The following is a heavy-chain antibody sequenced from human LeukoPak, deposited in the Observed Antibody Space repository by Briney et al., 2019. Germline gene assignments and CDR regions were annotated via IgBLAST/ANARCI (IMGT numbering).Heavy chain of an antibody. Sequence: SETLSLTCTVSGGSIRSSSYYWGGIRQHPGKGLEWTGYISYSGSTYYNPSLKSRVTISLDTSKNQFSLRLSSVSAADTAVYFCTVGPHHYFDSWGQGTLVTVSS. D-gene: IGHD4-11*01. J-gene: IGHJ4*02. CDR2: ISYSGST. CDR3: TVGPHHYFDS. CDR1: GGSIRSSSYY. V-gene: IGHV4-31*06.